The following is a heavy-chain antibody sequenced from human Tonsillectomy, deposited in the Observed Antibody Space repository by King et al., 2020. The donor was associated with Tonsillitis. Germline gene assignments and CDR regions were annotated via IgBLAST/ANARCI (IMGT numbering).Heavy chain of an antibody. CDR3: ARDPPPQMIDYYDSGGDY. V-gene: IGHV3-21*01. CDR2: ISSSSSYI. Sequence: VQLVESGGGLVKPGGSLRLSCAASGFTFSSYSMNWVRQAPGKGLEWVSSISSSSSYIYYADSVKGRFTISRDNAKNSLYLQMNSLRAEDTAVYYCARDPPPQMIDYYDSGGDYWGQGTLVTVSS. D-gene: IGHD3-22*01. CDR1: GFTFSSYS. J-gene: IGHJ4*02.